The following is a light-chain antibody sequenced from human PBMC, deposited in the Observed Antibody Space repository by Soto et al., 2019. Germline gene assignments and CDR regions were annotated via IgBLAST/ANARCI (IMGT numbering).Light chain of an antibody. J-gene: IGKJ5*01. CDR2: AAS. Sequence: SECGCGTMPCRSRQSISSYLNWYQQKPGKAPKLLIYAASSLQSGVPSRFSGSGSGRELNTTKICRLGNHFEPHYRPHCHRTSLPFPRGTRLEIK. CDR1: QSISSY. CDR3: PHCHRTSLP. V-gene: IGKV1-39*01.